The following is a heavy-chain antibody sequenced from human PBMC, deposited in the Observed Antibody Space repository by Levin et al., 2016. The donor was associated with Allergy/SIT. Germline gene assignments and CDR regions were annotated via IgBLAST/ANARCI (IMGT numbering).Heavy chain of an antibody. V-gene: IGHV4-59*12. D-gene: IGHD4-17*01. J-gene: IGHJ4*02. CDR2: IYYSGST. CDR1: GGSISSYY. Sequence: SETLSLTCTVSGGSISSYYWSWIRQPPGKGLEWIGYIYYSGSTNYNPSLKSRVTISVDTSKNQFSLKLSSVTAADTAVYYCARTNAYGDTYFDYWGQGTLVTVSS. CDR3: ARTNAYGDTYFDY.